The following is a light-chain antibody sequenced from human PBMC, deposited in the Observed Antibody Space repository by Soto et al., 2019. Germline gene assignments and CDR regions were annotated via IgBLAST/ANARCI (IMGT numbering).Light chain of an antibody. CDR3: QSYDTSLSGRYV. J-gene: IGLJ1*01. V-gene: IGLV1-40*01. CDR1: SSNIGAGYD. CDR2: GNS. Sequence: QSVLTQPPSVSGAPGQRVTISCTGSSSNIGAGYDVHWYQQRPGTAPKLLIYGNSKRPSGVPDRISGSKSGTSASLAVTGLQADDEADYYCQSYDTSLSGRYVFGTGTKLTVL.